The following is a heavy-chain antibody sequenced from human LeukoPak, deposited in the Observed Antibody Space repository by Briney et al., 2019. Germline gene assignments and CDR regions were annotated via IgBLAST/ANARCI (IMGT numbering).Heavy chain of an antibody. CDR2: SYYSGST. Sequence: PSETLSLTCTVSGGSITTYYWSWIRQPPGKGLEWIGYSYYSGSTNYNPSLKSRVAISLDTSKNQLSLRLTSVTAADTAVYYCGGGRGTYFYFDSWGQGTLVTVSS. CDR3: GGGRGTYFYFDS. J-gene: IGHJ4*02. V-gene: IGHV4-59*08. CDR1: GGSITTYY. D-gene: IGHD1-26*01.